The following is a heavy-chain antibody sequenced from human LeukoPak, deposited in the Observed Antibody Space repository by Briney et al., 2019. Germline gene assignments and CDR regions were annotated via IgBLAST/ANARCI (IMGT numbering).Heavy chain of an antibody. CDR2: IYSGGST. D-gene: IGHD2-2*02. CDR3: ARDRYCSSTSCYTDY. Sequence: PGGSLRLSCAASGFTVSSNYMSWVRQAPGKGLEWVSVIYSGGSTYYADSVKGRFTISRDNSKNTLYLQMNSLRAEDTAVYYRARDRYCSSTSCYTDYWGQGTLVTVSS. J-gene: IGHJ4*02. CDR1: GFTVSSNY. V-gene: IGHV3-66*02.